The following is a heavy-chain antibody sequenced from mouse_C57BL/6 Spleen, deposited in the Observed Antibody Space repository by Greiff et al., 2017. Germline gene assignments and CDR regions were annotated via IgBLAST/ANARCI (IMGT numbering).Heavy chain of an antibody. CDR1: GYSFTDYN. D-gene: IGHD1-1*01. CDR3: ARGYYGSSYGAMDY. J-gene: IGHJ4*01. CDR2: INPNYGTT. Sequence: VHVKQSGPELVKPGASVKISCKASGYSFTDYNMNWVKQSNGKSLEWIGVINPNYGTTSYNQKFKGKATLTVDQSSSTAYMQLNNLTSEDSAVYYCARGYYGSSYGAMDYWGQGTSVTVSS. V-gene: IGHV1-39*01.